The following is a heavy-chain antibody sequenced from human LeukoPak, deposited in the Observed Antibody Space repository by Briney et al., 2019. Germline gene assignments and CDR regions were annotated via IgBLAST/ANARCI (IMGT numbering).Heavy chain of an antibody. V-gene: IGHV3-23*01. J-gene: IGHJ4*02. CDR2: ISGSGGST. D-gene: IGHD5-12*01. CDR1: GFTFSSYA. Sequence: GGSLRLSCAASGFTFSSYAMSWVRQPPGKGLEWVSTISGSGGSTYYADSVKGRFIISRDNSKNTLYLQMNSLRAEDTAVYYCAKDRLRGNLGYYFDYWGQGTLVPVTS. CDR3: AKDRLRGNLGYYFDY.